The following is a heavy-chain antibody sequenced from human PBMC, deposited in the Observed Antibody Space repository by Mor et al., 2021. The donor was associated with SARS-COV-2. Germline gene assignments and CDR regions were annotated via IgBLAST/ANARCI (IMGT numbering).Heavy chain of an antibody. J-gene: IGHJ3*02. CDR2: IYYSGST. CDR3: ARVFGDYLISAFDI. V-gene: IGHV4-59*01. Sequence: GWIGYIYYSGSTNYNPSLKSRVTISADTSKNQFSLNLISVTAADTAVYYCARVFGDYLISAFDIWGQGAM. D-gene: IGHD4-17*01.